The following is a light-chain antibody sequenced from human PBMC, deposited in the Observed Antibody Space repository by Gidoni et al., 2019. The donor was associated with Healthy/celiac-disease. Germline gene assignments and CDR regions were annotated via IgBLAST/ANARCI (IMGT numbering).Light chain of an antibody. V-gene: IGKV1-39*01. CDR2: AAS. J-gene: IGKJ4*01. CDR3: QQSYSTPLT. CDR1: QSISSY. Sequence: DIQMTQSPSYLSASVGDRVTITCRASQSISSYLNWYQKKPGKAPKLLIYAASSLQSGFPSRFSGSGSGTDFTITISSRQPEDFATYYCQQSYSTPLTFGGGTKVEIK.